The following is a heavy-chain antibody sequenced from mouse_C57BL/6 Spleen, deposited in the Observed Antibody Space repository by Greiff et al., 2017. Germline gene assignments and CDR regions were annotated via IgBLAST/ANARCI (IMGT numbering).Heavy chain of an antibody. Sequence: QVQLQQPGAELVKPGASVKLSCKASGYTFTSYWMQWVKQRPGQGLEWIGEIDPSDSYTNYNQKFKGKATLTVDTSSSTAYMQLSSLTSEDSAVYYCARREDYDDYAMDYWGQGTSVTVSS. CDR3: ARREDYDDYAMDY. D-gene: IGHD2-4*01. CDR1: GYTFTSYW. CDR2: IDPSDSYT. V-gene: IGHV1-50*01. J-gene: IGHJ4*01.